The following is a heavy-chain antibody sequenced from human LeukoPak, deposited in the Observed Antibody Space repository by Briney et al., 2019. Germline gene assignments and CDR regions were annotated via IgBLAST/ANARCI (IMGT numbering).Heavy chain of an antibody. CDR3: ASRRSGYVVY. Sequence: MPSETLSLTCTVSGGSIRSSYYYWGWIRQPPGKGLEWIGSIYDSGSTYYNPSLKSRVTISVDTSKNQFSLKLNSVTAADTAVYYCASRRSGYVVYWGQGTLVTVSS. D-gene: IGHD5-12*01. J-gene: IGHJ4*02. CDR2: IYDSGST. V-gene: IGHV4-39*01. CDR1: GGSIRSSYYY.